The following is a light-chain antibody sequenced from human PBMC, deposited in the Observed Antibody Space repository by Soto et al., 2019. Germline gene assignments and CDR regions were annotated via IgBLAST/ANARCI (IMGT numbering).Light chain of an antibody. CDR2: GAS. V-gene: IGKV3D-15*01. CDR3: HQYDNAPQT. J-gene: IGKJ2*01. CDR1: QSVSIK. Sequence: EIVMTQSPATLSVSPGERATLSCRASQSVSIKLAWYQQKPGQAPRLLIYGASNRATGIPDRFSGSGSGTDFSLTISRLEPEDFAVYYCHQYDNAPQTFGQGTKVDIK.